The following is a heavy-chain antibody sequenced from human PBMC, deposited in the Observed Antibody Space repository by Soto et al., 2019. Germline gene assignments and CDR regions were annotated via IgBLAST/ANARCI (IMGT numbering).Heavy chain of an antibody. CDR2: ISAYNGNT. CDR3: ARVPRSGSSIAAAY. D-gene: IGHD3-10*01. V-gene: IGHV1-18*04. Sequence: ASVKFSCQASGYTFTSYGISWVRQALGQGLEWMGWISAYNGNTNYAQKLQGRVTMTTDTSTSTAYMELRSLRSDDTAVYYCARVPRSGSSIAAAYWGQGALVTVSS. J-gene: IGHJ4*02. CDR1: GYTFTSYG.